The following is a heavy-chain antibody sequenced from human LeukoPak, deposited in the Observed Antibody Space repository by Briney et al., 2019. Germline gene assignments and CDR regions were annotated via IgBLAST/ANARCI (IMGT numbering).Heavy chain of an antibody. V-gene: IGHV4-39*01. CDR3: ASLTTVTTTYYFDD. J-gene: IGHJ4*02. D-gene: IGHD4-17*01. Sequence: SETLSLTCTVSGGSISSSTYYWGWIRQPPGKGLEWIGSIYYSGNTYYNPSLKSRVTKSIDTSKNQFSLKLSSVTAADTAVYYCASLTTVTTTYYFDDWGQGTLVIVSS. CDR1: GGSISSSTYY. CDR2: IYYSGNT.